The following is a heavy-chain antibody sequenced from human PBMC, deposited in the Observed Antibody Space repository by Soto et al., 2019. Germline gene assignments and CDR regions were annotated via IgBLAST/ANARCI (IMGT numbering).Heavy chain of an antibody. CDR2: VSGPDGAT. Sequence: EVQLLESGGGLVQPAGSLRLSCAASGFTFSTHAMSWVRQAPGKGLEWVSAVSGPDGATYYTDSVKGRFTISRDSSKNSLYLQMNGLRAEDTAVYYCAKSVYISRGNTFDIWGQGTTVTVSS. D-gene: IGHD3-10*01. CDR1: GFTFSTHA. CDR3: AKSVYISRGNTFDI. V-gene: IGHV3-23*01. J-gene: IGHJ3*02.